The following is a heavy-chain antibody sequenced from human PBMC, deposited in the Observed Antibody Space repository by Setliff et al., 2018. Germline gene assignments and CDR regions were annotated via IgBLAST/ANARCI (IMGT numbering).Heavy chain of an antibody. V-gene: IGHV4-61*09. J-gene: IGHJ6*03. CDR3: ARAISGWYSAHYYYMDV. CDR2: IYTSWST. CDR1: GGSISNTYYY. Sequence: PSETLSLTCTVSGGSISNTYYYWSWIRQPAGQGLEWIGQIYTSWSTNYNPSLKSRVTISVDTSKNQFSLRLNSVTAADTAVYYCARAISGWYSAHYYYMDVWGKGTTVTVSS. D-gene: IGHD6-19*01.